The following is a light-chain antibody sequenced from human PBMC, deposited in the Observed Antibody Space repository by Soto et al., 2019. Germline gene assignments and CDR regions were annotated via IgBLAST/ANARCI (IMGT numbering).Light chain of an antibody. Sequence: QSALAQPSSLSGSPGQSITISCTGTISDIGAYDYVSWFQQHPGKAPKLMISEVNNRPSGVSNRFSGSKSGNTAYLTISGLQVEDEAEYFCFSFTTNSTHVFGNGTKVT. CDR2: EVN. CDR1: ISDIGAYDY. CDR3: FSFTTNSTHV. V-gene: IGLV2-14*01. J-gene: IGLJ1*01.